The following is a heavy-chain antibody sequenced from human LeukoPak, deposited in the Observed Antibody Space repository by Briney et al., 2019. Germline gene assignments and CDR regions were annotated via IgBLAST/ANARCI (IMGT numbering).Heavy chain of an antibody. Sequence: KPSETLSLTCTVSGGSISSYYWTWIRQAPGKGLEWIGYIYYSGSTNYNPSLKSRVTISVDTSKNQFSLKLSSVTAADTAVYYCARGPYDFWNRKGFDYWGQGTLVTVSS. J-gene: IGHJ4*02. CDR2: IYYSGST. CDR3: ARGPYDFWNRKGFDY. V-gene: IGHV4-59*01. CDR1: GGSISSYY. D-gene: IGHD3-3*01.